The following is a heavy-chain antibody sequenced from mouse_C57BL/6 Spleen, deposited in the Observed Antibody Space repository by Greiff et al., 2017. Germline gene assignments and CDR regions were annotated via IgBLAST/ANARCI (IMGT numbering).Heavy chain of an antibody. Sequence: VHVKQSGPELVKPGASVKISCKASGYSFTDYNMNWVKQSNGKSLEWIGVINPNYGTTSYNQKFKGKATLTVDQSSSTAYMPLNSLTSEDSAVYYCAKAWGGDAMDYWGQGTSVTVTS. CDR2: INPNYGTT. CDR1: GYSFTDYN. J-gene: IGHJ4*01. CDR3: AKAWGGDAMDY. V-gene: IGHV1-39*01.